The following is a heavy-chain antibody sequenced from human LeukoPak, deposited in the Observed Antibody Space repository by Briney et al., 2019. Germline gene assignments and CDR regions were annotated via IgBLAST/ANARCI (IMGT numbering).Heavy chain of an antibody. CDR2: INPDSGGT. V-gene: IGHV1-2*02. Sequence: ASVKVSCKASGYSFTGYYINWVRQAPGRGLEWMGWINPDSGGTNYAQKFQGRVTMTRDTSISIAYMELSGLRFDDTAVYYCARDSGASYWGQGTLVTVSS. J-gene: IGHJ4*02. D-gene: IGHD4-17*01. CDR1: GYSFTGYY. CDR3: ARDSGASY.